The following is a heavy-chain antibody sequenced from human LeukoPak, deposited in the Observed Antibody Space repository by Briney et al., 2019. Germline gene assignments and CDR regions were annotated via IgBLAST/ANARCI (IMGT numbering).Heavy chain of an antibody. D-gene: IGHD6-19*01. CDR2: ISAYNGNT. J-gene: IGHJ4*02. CDR1: GYTFTSYG. CDR3: AKVRYSSGWSRRTHFDY. V-gene: IGHV1-18*01. Sequence: ASVEVSCKASGYTFTSYGISWVRPAPGQGLAWMGWISAYNGNTNYAQKLQGRVTITTDTSTSTAYMELRSLRSDDTAVYYCAKVRYSSGWSRRTHFDYWGQGTLVTVSS.